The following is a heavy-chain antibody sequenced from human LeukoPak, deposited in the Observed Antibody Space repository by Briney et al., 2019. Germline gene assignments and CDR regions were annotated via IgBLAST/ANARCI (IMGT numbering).Heavy chain of an antibody. CDR1: GGSISSYY. CDR2: IYYSGST. Sequence: PSETLSLTCTVSGGSISSYYWSWIRQPPGKGLEWIGYIYYSGSTNHNPSLKSRVTISVDTSKNQFSLKLSSVTAADTAVYYCARTHLPSRYSSGWYDYWGQGTLVTVSS. V-gene: IGHV4-59*01. D-gene: IGHD6-19*01. CDR3: ARTHLPSRYSSGWYDY. J-gene: IGHJ4*02.